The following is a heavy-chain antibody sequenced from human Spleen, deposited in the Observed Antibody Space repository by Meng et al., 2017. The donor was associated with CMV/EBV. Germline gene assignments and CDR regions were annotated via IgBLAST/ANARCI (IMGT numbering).Heavy chain of an antibody. J-gene: IGHJ6*02. D-gene: IGHD3-10*01. V-gene: IGHV4-31*03. CDR3: ASDRGLLDV. Sequence: LRLSCTVSGGSISTGVYFWSWIRQHPGKGLEWIGYIYYTGSSYYNPSLKSRVNISIDTSKSQFSLRLSSVTAADTAVYFCASDRGLLDVWGQGTPVTVSS. CDR1: GGSISTGVYF. CDR2: IYYTGSS.